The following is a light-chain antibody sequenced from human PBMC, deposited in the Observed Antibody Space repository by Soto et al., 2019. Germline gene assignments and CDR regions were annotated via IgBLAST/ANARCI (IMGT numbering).Light chain of an antibody. J-gene: IGKJ4*01. CDR2: GAS. CDR3: PQYGNSPLT. V-gene: IGKV3-20*01. Sequence: EIVLTQSPGTLSLSPGERVTLSCRASQSVSSSSLAWYQQRPGQAPRLLISGASSRATGIPDRFSGSGAGTAFTITISRLEPEYFAVHYYPQYGNSPLTFGGGTKVEIK. CDR1: QSVSSSS.